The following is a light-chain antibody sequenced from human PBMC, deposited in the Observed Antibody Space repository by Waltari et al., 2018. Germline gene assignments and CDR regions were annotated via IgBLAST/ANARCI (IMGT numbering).Light chain of an antibody. Sequence: DIQLTQSPSLLSASVGDRVTITCRASQGISSYVAWYQQNPGKAPRLLIHSASTLQSGVPSRFSGSGSGTEFTLTISSLQPEDFASYYCQQFSSQPLTFGGGTKVEI. V-gene: IGKV1-9*01. CDR2: SAS. CDR3: QQFSSQPLT. J-gene: IGKJ4*01. CDR1: QGISSY.